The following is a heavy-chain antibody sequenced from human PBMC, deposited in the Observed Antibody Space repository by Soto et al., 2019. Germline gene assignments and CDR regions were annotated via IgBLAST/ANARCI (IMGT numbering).Heavy chain of an antibody. Sequence: SETLSLTCTVSGGSISSTSDFWAWVRQPPGRGLQWIGSVHYSGTTYYDPSLQMRVIISGDTSKNQFSLMLRSVSATDAAVYFCTRLFHCFTTACYFDTWSQGTLVTVSS. V-gene: IGHV4-39*01. CDR3: TRLFHCFTTACYFDT. J-gene: IGHJ4*02. CDR1: GGSISSTSDF. D-gene: IGHD2-2*02. CDR2: VHYSGTT.